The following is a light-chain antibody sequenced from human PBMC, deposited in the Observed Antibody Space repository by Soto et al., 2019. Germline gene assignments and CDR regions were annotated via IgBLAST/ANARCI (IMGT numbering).Light chain of an antibody. V-gene: IGKV1-39*01. CDR2: AAS. CDR3: QQSYSTLIT. J-gene: IGKJ5*01. CDR1: QSISSY. Sequence: IQITHSPSSLSASVGYIVTITFRASQSISSYLNWYQQKPGKAPKLLIYAASSLQSGVPSRFSGSGSGTDFTLTISSLQPEDFATYYCQQSYSTLITFGQGTRLEV.